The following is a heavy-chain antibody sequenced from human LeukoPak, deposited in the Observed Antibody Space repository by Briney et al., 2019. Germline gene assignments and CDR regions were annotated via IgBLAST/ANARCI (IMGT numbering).Heavy chain of an antibody. J-gene: IGHJ4*02. CDR2: MYYDGSS. Sequence: PSETLSLTCTVSGGSINSGTFYWGWIRQPPGKGLEWIGSMYYDGSSYYNPSLKSWVTTSVDTSKNQFSLKLTSVTAADTAVYFCARRSDSGSDDGEDYFDYWGQGTLVTVSS. D-gene: IGHD1-26*01. CDR1: GGSINSGTFY. CDR3: ARRSDSGSDDGEDYFDY. V-gene: IGHV4-39*01.